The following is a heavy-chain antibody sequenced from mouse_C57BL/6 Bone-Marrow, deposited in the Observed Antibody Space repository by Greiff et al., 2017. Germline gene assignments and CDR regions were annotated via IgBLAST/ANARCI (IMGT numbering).Heavy chain of an antibody. CDR3: ATAYYSNYKFAY. D-gene: IGHD2-5*01. Sequence: VQLQQPGAELVKPGASVKLSCKASGYTFTSYWMQWVKQRPGQGLEWIGEIDPSDSYTNYNQKFKGKATLTVDTSSSTAYMQLSSLTSEDSAVYYCATAYYSNYKFAYWGQGTLVTVSA. V-gene: IGHV1-50*01. CDR1: GYTFTSYW. CDR2: IDPSDSYT. J-gene: IGHJ3*01.